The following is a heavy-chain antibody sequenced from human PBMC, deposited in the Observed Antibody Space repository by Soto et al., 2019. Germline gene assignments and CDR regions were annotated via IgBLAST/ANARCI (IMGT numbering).Heavy chain of an antibody. D-gene: IGHD3-10*01. Sequence: PSQTLSLTCAISGDSVSSNSAAWHWIRQSPSRGLEWLGRTYYRSRWYNDYAVSVKSRITINPDTSNNQFSLLLNSVTPEDTAVYYCARDRPGTIPFDSWGQGTLVTVSS. CDR1: GDSVSSNSAA. CDR2: TYYRSRWYN. V-gene: IGHV6-1*01. CDR3: ARDRPGTIPFDS. J-gene: IGHJ4*02.